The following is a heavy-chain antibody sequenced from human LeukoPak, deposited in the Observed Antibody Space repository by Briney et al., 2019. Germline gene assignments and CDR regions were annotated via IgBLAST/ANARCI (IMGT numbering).Heavy chain of an antibody. D-gene: IGHD2-2*01. J-gene: IGHJ6*03. CDR3: AREDSLGYCSSTSCYPYYYYHMDV. V-gene: IGHV3-30*02. CDR2: IRYDGSNK. Sequence: GGSLRLSCAASGFTFSNYGMHWVRQAPGKGLDWVAFIRYDGSNKYYADSVKGRFTISRDNSKNTLYLQMNSLRAEDTAVYYCAREDSLGYCSSTSCYPYYYYHMDVWGKGTTVTVS. CDR1: GFTFSNYG.